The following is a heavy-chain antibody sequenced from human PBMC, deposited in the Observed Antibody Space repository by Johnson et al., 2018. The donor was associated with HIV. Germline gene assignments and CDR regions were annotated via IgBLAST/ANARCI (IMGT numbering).Heavy chain of an antibody. J-gene: IGHJ3*02. CDR1: GFTFSNYA. V-gene: IGHV3-33*03. CDR3: AKGVPPGCSTVGVCYTRIAAASDAFDI. Sequence: QVQLVESGGGVVQPGRSLRLSCAASGFTFSNYAMHWVRQAPGKGLEWVAVKWYNGSNKHYAGSVKGRFTISRDNSKNTLYLKMHSLRAEDTAVYYCAKGVPPGCSTVGVCYTRIAAASDAFDIWGQGTMVTVSS. CDR2: KWYNGSNK. D-gene: IGHD2-8*02.